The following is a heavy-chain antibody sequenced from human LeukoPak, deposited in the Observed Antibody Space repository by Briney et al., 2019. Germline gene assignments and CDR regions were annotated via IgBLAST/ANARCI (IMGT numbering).Heavy chain of an antibody. CDR2: IYYSGST. Sequence: PSETLSLTCTVSGGSISSGGYYWSWIRQHPGKGLEWIGYIYYSGSTYYNPSLKSRVIISVDTSKNQFSLKLSSVTAADTAVYYRARVFYDSSGYYFYFDYWGQGTLVTVSS. CDR3: ARVFYDSSGYYFYFDY. V-gene: IGHV4-31*03. CDR1: GGSISSGGYY. D-gene: IGHD3-22*01. J-gene: IGHJ4*02.